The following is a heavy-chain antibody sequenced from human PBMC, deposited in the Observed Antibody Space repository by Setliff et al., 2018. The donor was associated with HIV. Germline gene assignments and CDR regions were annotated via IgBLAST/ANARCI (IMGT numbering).Heavy chain of an antibody. D-gene: IGHD5-18*01. CDR2: IRSKAYGGTT. Sequence: SLRLSCTASGFTFGDYAMNWVRQAPGKGLEWVGFIRSKAYGGTTEYAASVRGRFTISRDDSKSIAYLQMNSLKTEDTAMYYCSARYSYGPQFDYWGQGTLVTVSS. CDR3: SARYSYGPQFDY. V-gene: IGHV3-49*04. J-gene: IGHJ4*02. CDR1: GFTFGDYA.